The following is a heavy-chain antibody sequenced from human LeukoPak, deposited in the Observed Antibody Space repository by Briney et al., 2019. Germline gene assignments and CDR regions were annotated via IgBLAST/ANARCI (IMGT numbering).Heavy chain of an antibody. D-gene: IGHD2-15*01. CDR3: ASGYCSGGSCYNYFDY. Sequence: PGGSLRLSCAASGFTFSSYSMNWVRQAPGKGLEWVSSISSSSSYIYYADSVKGRFTISRDNAENSLYLQMNSLRAEDTAVYYCASGYCSGGSCYNYFDYWGQGTLVTVSS. V-gene: IGHV3-21*01. CDR1: GFTFSSYS. CDR2: ISSSSSYI. J-gene: IGHJ4*02.